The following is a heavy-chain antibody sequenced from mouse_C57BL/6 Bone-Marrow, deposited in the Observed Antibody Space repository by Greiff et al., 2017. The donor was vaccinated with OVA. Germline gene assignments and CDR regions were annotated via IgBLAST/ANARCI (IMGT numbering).Heavy chain of an antibody. Sequence: VKLVESGPELVKPGASVKISCKASGYAFSSSWMNWVKQRPGKGLEWIGRIYPGDGDTNYNGKFKGKATLTADKSSSTAYMQLSSLTSEDSAVYFCARSLTTVVGAMDYWGQGTSVTVSS. J-gene: IGHJ4*01. CDR2: IYPGDGDT. CDR3: ARSLTTVVGAMDY. V-gene: IGHV1-82*01. CDR1: GYAFSSSW. D-gene: IGHD1-1*01.